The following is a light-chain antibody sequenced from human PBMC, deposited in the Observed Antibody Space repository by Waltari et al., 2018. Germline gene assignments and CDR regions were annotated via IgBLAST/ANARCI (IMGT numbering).Light chain of an antibody. J-gene: IGLJ2*01. Sequence: SYELTQPPSVSVSPGETATITCSGDHLGLKIASWYQHKPGQSPVLVIHEDTKRPSGIPERFSGSTSGHTATLTISGTQAMDEADYYCQTWDITTYVVFGGGTKLTVL. V-gene: IGLV3-1*01. CDR2: EDT. CDR3: QTWDITTYVV. CDR1: HLGLKI.